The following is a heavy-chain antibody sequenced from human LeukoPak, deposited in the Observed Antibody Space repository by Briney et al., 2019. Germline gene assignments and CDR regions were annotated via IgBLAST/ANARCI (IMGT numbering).Heavy chain of an antibody. CDR3: ARTGGGGSIAARLHYYCMDV. J-gene: IGHJ6*03. CDR1: GYTFITYG. D-gene: IGHD6-6*01. Sequence: ASVKVSCKASGYTFITYGISWVRQAPGQGLEWLGWISAYNGNTDYAQNLQGRVTMTTDTSTSTAYMELRSLRSGDTAVYYCARTGGGGSIAARLHYYCMDVWGKGTTVTVSS. V-gene: IGHV1-18*01. CDR2: ISAYNGNT.